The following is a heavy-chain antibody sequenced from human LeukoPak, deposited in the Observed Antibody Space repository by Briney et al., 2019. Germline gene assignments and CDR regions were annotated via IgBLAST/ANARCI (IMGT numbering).Heavy chain of an antibody. V-gene: IGHV4-34*01. J-gene: IGHJ5*02. CDR3: ASDGTGAGYYYDSSGYSS. CDR1: GGSFSGYD. Sequence: SETLSLTCAVYGGSFSGYDWSWIRQAPGKGLEWIGEINHSGSTNYNPSLKSRVTISVDTSKNQFSLKLSSVTAADTAVYYCASDGTGAGYYYDSSGYSSWGQGTLVTVSS. CDR2: INHSGST. D-gene: IGHD3-22*01.